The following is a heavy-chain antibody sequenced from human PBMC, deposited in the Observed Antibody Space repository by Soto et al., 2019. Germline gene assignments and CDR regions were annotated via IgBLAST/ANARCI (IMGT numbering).Heavy chain of an antibody. J-gene: IGHJ4*02. CDR1: GGSISSSSYY. V-gene: IGHV4-39*01. CDR3: ASTMIVVVYYSDY. D-gene: IGHD3-22*01. Sequence: QLQLQESGPGLVKPSETLSLTCTVSGGSISSSSYYWGWIRQPPGKGLEWIGSIYYSGSTYYNPSLKSRVTISVDTSKNQFSLKLISVTAADTAVYYCASTMIVVVYYSDYGGQGTLVTVSS. CDR2: IYYSGST.